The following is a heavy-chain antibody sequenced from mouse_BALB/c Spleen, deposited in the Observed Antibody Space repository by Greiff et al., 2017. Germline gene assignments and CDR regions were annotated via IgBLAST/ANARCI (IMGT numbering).Heavy chain of an antibody. D-gene: IGHD2-4*01. CDR3: ARLMTTYWYFDV. CDR1: GYSFTSDYA. J-gene: IGHJ1*01. CDR2: ISYSGST. V-gene: IGHV3-2*02. Sequence: EVKLQESGPGLVKPSQSLYLSCTVTGYSFTSDYAWNWIRQFPGNQLEWMGYISYSGSTSYNPSLKSRISITRDTSKNQFFLHLNSVTTEDTATYYCARLMTTYWYFDVWGAGTTVTVSS.